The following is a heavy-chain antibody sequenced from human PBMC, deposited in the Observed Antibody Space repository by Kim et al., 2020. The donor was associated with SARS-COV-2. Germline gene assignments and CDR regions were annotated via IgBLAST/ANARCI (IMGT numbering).Heavy chain of an antibody. V-gene: IGHV3-9*01. J-gene: IGHJ3*01. Sequence: GGSLRLSCAASGFTFDDYAMHWVRQAPGKGLEWVSGISWNSGSIGYADSVKGRLTISRDNAKNSLYLQMNSLRAEDTALYYCAKDILPGIAADYEGAFDVWGKGTMVTVSS. CDR3: AKDILPGIAADYEGAFDV. CDR2: ISWNSGSI. D-gene: IGHD6-13*01. CDR1: GFTFDDYA.